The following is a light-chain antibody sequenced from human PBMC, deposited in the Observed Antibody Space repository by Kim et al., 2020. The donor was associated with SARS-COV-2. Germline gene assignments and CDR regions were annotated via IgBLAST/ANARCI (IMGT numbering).Light chain of an antibody. CDR3: LQYGAAPNT. Sequence: LAPGESATLSCRTSPSVGGSYLAWNQHKPGQAPRLLISGASTRAAGIPDRFSGSGSGTDFTLTISTVEPEDFAVYYCLQYGAAPNTFGQGTRLEI. CDR1: PSVGGSY. J-gene: IGKJ2*01. CDR2: GAS. V-gene: IGKV3-20*01.